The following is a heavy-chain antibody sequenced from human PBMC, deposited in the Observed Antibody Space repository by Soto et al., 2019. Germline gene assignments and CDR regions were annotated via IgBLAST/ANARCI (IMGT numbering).Heavy chain of an antibody. J-gene: IGHJ4*02. Sequence: QVQLVESGGGVVQPGRSLRLSCAASGFTFSSYGMHWVRQAPGKGLEWVAVIWYDGSNKYYADSVKGRFTISRDNSKNTLYVEMSGLRAEDTAVYYCARGRGSGSTVDYWGQGTLVTVSS. CDR2: IWYDGSNK. CDR3: ARGRGSGSTVDY. CDR1: GFTFSSYG. D-gene: IGHD3-10*01. V-gene: IGHV3-33*01.